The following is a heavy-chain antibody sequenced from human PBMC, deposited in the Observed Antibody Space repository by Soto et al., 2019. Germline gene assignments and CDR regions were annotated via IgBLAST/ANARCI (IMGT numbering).Heavy chain of an antibody. CDR1: GYTFTSYA. CDR3: ARDLDCSSTSCYSRFDY. J-gene: IGHJ4*02. CDR2: INAGNGNT. V-gene: IGHV1-3*01. D-gene: IGHD2-2*01. Sequence: QVQLVQSGAEVKKPGASVKVSCKASGYTFTSYAMHWVRQAPGQRLEWMGWINAGNGNTKYSQKFQGRVTITRDTSASTAYMGLSSLRFEDTAVYYWARDLDCSSTSCYSRFDYWGQGTLVTVSS.